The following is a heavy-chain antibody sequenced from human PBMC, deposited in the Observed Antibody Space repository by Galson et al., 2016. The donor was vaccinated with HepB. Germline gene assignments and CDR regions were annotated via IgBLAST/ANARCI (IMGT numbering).Heavy chain of an antibody. J-gene: IGHJ5*02. D-gene: IGHD6-19*01. CDR3: ARVAVSGSVNGWFDP. Sequence: SLRLSCAVSGFDSNTYTMNWVRQAPGKGLEWVSSISGGSSYIYYGDSVKGRFTISRDNAKDSLSLQMNSLRADDTAVYYCARVAVSGSVNGWFDPWGQGTLVTVSS. CDR1: GFDSNTYT. CDR2: ISGGSSYI. V-gene: IGHV3-21*01.